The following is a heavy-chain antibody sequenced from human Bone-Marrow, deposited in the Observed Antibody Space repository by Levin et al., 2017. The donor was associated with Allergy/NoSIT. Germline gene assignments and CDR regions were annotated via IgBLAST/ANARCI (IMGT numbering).Heavy chain of an antibody. Sequence: GESLKISCKVSGYTLTELSVHWVRQAPGKGLEWMGGFDPEDGETIYAQRFQGRVTMTEDTSTDTAYMELRSLRSEDTAVYYCATIPIVVSAGDSPYFFDFWGQGTLVTVSS. CDR1: GYTLTELS. CDR2: FDPEDGET. V-gene: IGHV1-24*01. CDR3: ATIPIVVSAGDSPYFFDF. J-gene: IGHJ4*02. D-gene: IGHD2-2*01.